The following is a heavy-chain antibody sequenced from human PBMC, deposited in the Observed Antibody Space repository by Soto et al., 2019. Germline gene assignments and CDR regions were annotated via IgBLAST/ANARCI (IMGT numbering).Heavy chain of an antibody. Sequence: QVQLVQSGAEVKKPGSSVRVSCKDLGGTFGGYAVLWVRQAPGQGPEWMGEITPMFGIANYAQKFQGRVTITADESTSTAYMELISLGSADTAVYDWARQAMPHSRGWHYWGQGTLVTVSS. J-gene: IGHJ4*02. V-gene: IGHV1-69*12. CDR3: ARQAMPHSRGWHY. CDR1: GGTFGGYA. D-gene: IGHD6-19*01. CDR2: ITPMFGIA.